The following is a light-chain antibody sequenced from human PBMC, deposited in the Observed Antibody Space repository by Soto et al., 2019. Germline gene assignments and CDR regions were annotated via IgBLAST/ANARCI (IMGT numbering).Light chain of an antibody. CDR1: QSISSY. Sequence: DIQMTQSPSSLSASVGDRVTITCRASQSISSYLNWYQQKPGKAPKLLSYAASSLQSGVPSRFSGSGSGTDFTLTISSLQPEDFATYYCQQSYSTFTFGPGTKVDIK. J-gene: IGKJ3*01. CDR2: AAS. CDR3: QQSYSTFT. V-gene: IGKV1-39*01.